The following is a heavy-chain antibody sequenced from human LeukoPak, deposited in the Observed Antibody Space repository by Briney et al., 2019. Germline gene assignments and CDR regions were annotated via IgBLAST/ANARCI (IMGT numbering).Heavy chain of an antibody. V-gene: IGHV3-23*01. CDR1: GFTFGNYA. J-gene: IGHJ4*02. D-gene: IGHD6-19*01. Sequence: PGGSLRLSCAASGFTFGNYALNWVRQTPGKGLEWVSGISGSGFTTYYAASLKGRFTISRDNSKNTLYLQMNSLRAEDAAVYYCAKGRSRDYSSGWYFDSWGQGTLVTVSS. CDR2: ISGSGFTT. CDR3: AKGRSRDYSSGWYFDS.